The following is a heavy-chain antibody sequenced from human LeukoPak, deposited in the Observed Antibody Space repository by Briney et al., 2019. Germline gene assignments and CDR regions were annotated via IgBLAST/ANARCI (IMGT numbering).Heavy chain of an antibody. D-gene: IGHD2-2*01. CDR2: ISGSGGST. V-gene: IGHV3-23*01. CDR3: AKDGAPSSTRLYYYYYMDV. CDR1: GFTFSSYG. J-gene: IGHJ6*03. Sequence: PGGSLRLSCAASGFTFSSYGMSWVRQAPGKGLEWVSAISGSGGSTYYADSVKGRFTISRDNSKNTLYLQMNSLRAEDTAVYYCAKDGAPSSTRLYYYYYMDVWGKGTTVTISS.